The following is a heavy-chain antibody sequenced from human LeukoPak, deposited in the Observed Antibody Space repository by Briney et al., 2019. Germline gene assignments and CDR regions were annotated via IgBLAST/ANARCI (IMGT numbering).Heavy chain of an antibody. CDR2: ISASGSTI. J-gene: IGHJ4*02. CDR1: GFNFGTYE. D-gene: IGHD6-19*01. CDR3: ARDSRGWYGIVDY. V-gene: IGHV3-48*03. Sequence: GGSLRLSCAASGFNFGTYEMNWVRQAPGKALEWVSYISASGSTIYCADSLKGRFTISRDNTKNSLYLQMHSLRAEDTAVYYCARDSRGWYGIVDYWGQGTLVTVFS.